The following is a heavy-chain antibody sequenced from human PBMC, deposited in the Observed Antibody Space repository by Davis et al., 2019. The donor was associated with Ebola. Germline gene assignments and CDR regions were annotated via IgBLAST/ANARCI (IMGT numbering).Heavy chain of an antibody. J-gene: IGHJ4*02. CDR3: AARSSWSLDPDY. D-gene: IGHD6-13*01. Sequence: MPSETLSLTCTVSGGSISSSYWSWIRQPPGKGLEWIGYIYNSESSNYNPSLKSRFTISVDTSKNHFSLKLSSVTAADTAVYYCAARSSWSLDPDYWGQGTLVTVSS. V-gene: IGHV4-59*01. CDR2: IYNSESS. CDR1: GGSISSSY.